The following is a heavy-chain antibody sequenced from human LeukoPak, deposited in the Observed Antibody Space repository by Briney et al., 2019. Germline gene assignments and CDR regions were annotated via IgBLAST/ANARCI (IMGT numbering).Heavy chain of an antibody. CDR1: GFTFDDYA. V-gene: IGHV3-9*01. CDR2: ISWNSGSI. Sequence: PGRSLRLSCAASGFTFDDYAMHWVRHAPGKGLEWVSGISWNSGSIGYADSVKGRFTISRDNAKNSLYLQMNSLRAEDTALYYCAKDIGGTVSIGFDYWGQGTLVTVSS. CDR3: AKDIGGTVSIGFDY. J-gene: IGHJ4*02. D-gene: IGHD1/OR15-1a*01.